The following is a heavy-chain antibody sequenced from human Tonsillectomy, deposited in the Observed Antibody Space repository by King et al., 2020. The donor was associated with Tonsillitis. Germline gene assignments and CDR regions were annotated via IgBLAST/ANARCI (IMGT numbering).Heavy chain of an antibody. CDR3: AKDNDFWRGPQMDV. CDR2: ISGDGGST. V-gene: IGHV3-43*02. J-gene: IGHJ6*04. D-gene: IGHD3-3*01. CDR1: GFTFDDYA. Sequence: VQLVESGGGVVQPGGSLRLSCAASGFTFDDYAMHWVRQAPGKGLEWVSLISGDGGSTYYADSVKGRFTISRDNTKNSLYLQMNSLRTEDTALYYCAKDNDFWRGPQMDVWGEGTTVTVSS.